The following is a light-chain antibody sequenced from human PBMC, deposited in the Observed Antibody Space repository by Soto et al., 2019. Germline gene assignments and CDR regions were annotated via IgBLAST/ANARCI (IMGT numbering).Light chain of an antibody. Sequence: LTQPASVSVSPGQSITISCSGTSSDIGSYDHVAWYQQFPGKSPKLIIYAVSDRPSGVSDRFSGSKSGISASLTISGLQTEDEADYYCISYTDRQSYLFGTGTKVTVL. J-gene: IGLJ1*01. CDR2: AVS. CDR3: ISYTDRQSYL. CDR1: SSDIGSYDH. V-gene: IGLV2-14*03.